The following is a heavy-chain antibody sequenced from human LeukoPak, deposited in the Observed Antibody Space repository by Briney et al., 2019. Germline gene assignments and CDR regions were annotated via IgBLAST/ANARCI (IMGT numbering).Heavy chain of an antibody. CDR1: GGSISSGDYY. J-gene: IGHJ6*02. CDR2: IYYSGST. CDR3: ARDNGQEDLEHYYYGMDV. Sequence: PSQTLSLTCTVSGGSISSGDYYWSWIRQPPGKGLEWIGYIYYSGSTYYNPSLKSRVTISVDTSKNQFSLKLSSVTAADTAVYYCARDNGQEDLEHYYYGMDVWGQGTTVTVSS. D-gene: IGHD1-1*01. V-gene: IGHV4-30-4*01.